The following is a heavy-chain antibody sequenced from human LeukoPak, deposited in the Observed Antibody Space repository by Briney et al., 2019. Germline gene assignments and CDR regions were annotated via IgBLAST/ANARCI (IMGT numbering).Heavy chain of an antibody. D-gene: IGHD2-2*01. Sequence: GGSLRLSCAASGFTFSRYWMHWVRQAPGKGLVWVSRIDSDGSYTSYADFVKGRFTISRDNAKNTVYLQMSSLRAEDTAVYYCARICSTTDCLISAWGQGTLVTVSS. J-gene: IGHJ4*02. V-gene: IGHV3-74*01. CDR3: ARICSTTDCLISA. CDR2: IDSDGSYT. CDR1: GFTFSRYW.